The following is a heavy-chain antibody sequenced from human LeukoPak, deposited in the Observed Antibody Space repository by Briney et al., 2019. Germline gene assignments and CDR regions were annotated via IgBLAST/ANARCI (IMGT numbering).Heavy chain of an antibody. CDR2: INHSGST. D-gene: IGHD4-17*01. CDR1: GGSFSGYY. V-gene: IGHV4-34*01. J-gene: IGHJ6*02. Sequence: PSETLSLTCAVYGGSFSGYYWSWIRQPPGKGLEWIGEINHSGSTNYNPSLKSRVTISVDTSKNQFSLKLSSVTAADTAVYYCARGGDYFSVALQSYYYGMDVWGQGTTVTVSS. CDR3: ARGGDYFSVALQSYYYGMDV.